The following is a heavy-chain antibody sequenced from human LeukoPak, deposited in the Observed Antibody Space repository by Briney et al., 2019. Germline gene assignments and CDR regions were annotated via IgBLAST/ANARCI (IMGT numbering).Heavy chain of an antibody. Sequence: ASVKASCKASGYTFTGYYMHWVRQAPGQGLEWMGWINPNSGGTNYAQKFQGRVTMTRDTSISTAYMELSRLRSDDTAVYYCARDLTMVRGVLDYWGQGTLVTVSS. CDR2: INPNSGGT. CDR3: ARDLTMVRGVLDY. V-gene: IGHV1-2*02. CDR1: GYTFTGYY. J-gene: IGHJ4*02. D-gene: IGHD3-10*01.